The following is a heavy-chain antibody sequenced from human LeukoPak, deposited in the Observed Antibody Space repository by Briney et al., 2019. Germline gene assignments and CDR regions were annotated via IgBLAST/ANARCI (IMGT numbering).Heavy chain of an antibody. CDR2: MSDIGPNT. D-gene: IGHD3-22*01. CDR1: GFTVTDYA. V-gene: IGHV3-23*01. J-gene: IGHJ4*02. CDR3: ARETYYYDSSGYYYAGYFDY. Sequence: QPGGSLRLSCAASGFTVTDYAMTWIRQSPGKGLEWVSSMSDIGPNTYYADSVKGRFTISRDNAKNSLYLQMNSLRAEDTAVYYCARETYYYDSSGYYYAGYFDYWGQGTLVTVSS.